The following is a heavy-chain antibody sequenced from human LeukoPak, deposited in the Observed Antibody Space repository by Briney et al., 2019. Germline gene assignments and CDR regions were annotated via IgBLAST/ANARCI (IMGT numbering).Heavy chain of an antibody. Sequence: ASVKVSCKASGYTFTDYYMHWVRQAPGQGLEWMGWISATNGNTNYAQKLQGRVTMTTDTSTSTAYMELRSLRSDDTAVYYCARRRAVLGFDYWGQGTLVTVSS. CDR1: GYTFTDYY. CDR2: ISATNGNT. CDR3: ARRRAVLGFDY. V-gene: IGHV1-18*04. J-gene: IGHJ4*02. D-gene: IGHD2/OR15-2a*01.